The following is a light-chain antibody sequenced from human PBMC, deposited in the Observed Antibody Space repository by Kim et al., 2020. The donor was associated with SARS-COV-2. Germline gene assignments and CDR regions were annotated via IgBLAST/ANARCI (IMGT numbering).Light chain of an antibody. CDR3: GTWDSSLSAYV. V-gene: IGLV1-51*01. Sequence: GQKDTFPWSGTSSNIANKYVSWYQQPPGTAPKLLIYDNHKRPSGIPDRFSGSKSGTSATLGITGLQTGDEADYYCGTWDSSLSAYVFGTGTKVTVL. CDR1: SSNIANKY. CDR2: DNH. J-gene: IGLJ1*01.